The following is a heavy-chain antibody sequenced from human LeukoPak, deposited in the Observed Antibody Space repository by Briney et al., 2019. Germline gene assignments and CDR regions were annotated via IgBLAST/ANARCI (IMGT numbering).Heavy chain of an antibody. D-gene: IGHD5-24*01. Sequence: GMSLRLSCAASGFTFSSYGMHWVRQAPGKGLEWVAVISYDGSNKYYADSVKGRFTISRDNSKNTLYLQMNSLRAEDTAVYYCAKDHGRDGYNFDYWGQGTLVTVSS. CDR2: ISYDGSNK. CDR1: GFTFSSYG. V-gene: IGHV3-30*18. CDR3: AKDHGRDGYNFDY. J-gene: IGHJ4*02.